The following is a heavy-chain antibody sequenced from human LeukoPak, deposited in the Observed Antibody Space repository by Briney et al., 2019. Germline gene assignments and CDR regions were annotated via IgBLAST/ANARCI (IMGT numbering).Heavy chain of an antibody. CDR1: GYTFSDYY. V-gene: IGHV1-8*02. D-gene: IGHD5-18*01. CDR3: ARGLARTSMVTRGGVRFDY. CDR2: MNPNSGNT. Sequence: ASVKVSCKTSGYTFSDYYIHWMRQATGQGLEWMGWMNPNSGNTGYAQKFQGRVTMTRNTSISTAYMELSSLRSEDTAVYYCARGLARTSMVTRGGVRFDYWGQGTLVTVSS. J-gene: IGHJ4*02.